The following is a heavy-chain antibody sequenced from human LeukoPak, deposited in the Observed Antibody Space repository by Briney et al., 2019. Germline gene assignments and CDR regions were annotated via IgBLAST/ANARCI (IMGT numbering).Heavy chain of an antibody. CDR2: INGSGGST. CDR3: AKETYYYDSSGTFTSLVYFDY. Sequence: GGSLRLSCAASGFTFSSYAMSWVRQAPGKGLEWVSAINGSGGSTYYADSVKGRFTISRDNSKNTLYLQMNSLRAEDTAVYYCAKETYYYDSSGTFTSLVYFDYWGQGTLVTVSS. V-gene: IGHV3-23*01. D-gene: IGHD3-22*01. CDR1: GFTFSSYA. J-gene: IGHJ4*02.